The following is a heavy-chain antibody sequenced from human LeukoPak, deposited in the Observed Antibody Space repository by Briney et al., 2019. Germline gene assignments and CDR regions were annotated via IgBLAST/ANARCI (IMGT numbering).Heavy chain of an antibody. Sequence: GASVKVSCKASGYTFTGYYMHWVRQAPGQGLEWMGWINPNSGGTNYAQKFQGRVTMTRDTSISTAYMELSRLRSDDTAVYYCARVGSVVSFWAFDIWGQGTMVTVSS. V-gene: IGHV1-2*02. J-gene: IGHJ3*02. CDR1: GYTFTGYY. CDR3: ARVGSVVSFWAFDI. CDR2: INPNSGGT. D-gene: IGHD4-23*01.